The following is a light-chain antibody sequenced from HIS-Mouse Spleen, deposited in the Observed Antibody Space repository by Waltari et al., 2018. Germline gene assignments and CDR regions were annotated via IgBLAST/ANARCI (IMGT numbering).Light chain of an antibody. J-gene: IGLJ3*02. CDR2: KDS. Sequence: SYELTQPPSVSVSPGQTARSTCSGDALPKQYAYGYQQKPGQAPVLVIYKDSERPSGIPERFSGSSSGTTVTLTISGVQAEDEADYYCQSADSSGTGWVFGGGTKLTVL. CDR3: QSADSSGTGWV. CDR1: ALPKQY. V-gene: IGLV3-25*03.